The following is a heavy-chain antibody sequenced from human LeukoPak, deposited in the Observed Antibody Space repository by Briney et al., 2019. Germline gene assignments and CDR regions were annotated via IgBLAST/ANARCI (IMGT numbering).Heavy chain of an antibody. CDR2: IWNDGSNK. J-gene: IGHJ4*02. CDR3: ARVRADSSGHDIDY. Sequence: GGSLRLSCAASGFTFSSYGVHWVRQAPGKGLEWVAVIWNDGSNKYYADSVKGRFTISRDNSKNTLHLQMNSLRAEDTAVYYCARVRADSSGHDIDYWGQGTLVTVSS. CDR1: GFTFSSYG. D-gene: IGHD3-22*01. V-gene: IGHV3-33*01.